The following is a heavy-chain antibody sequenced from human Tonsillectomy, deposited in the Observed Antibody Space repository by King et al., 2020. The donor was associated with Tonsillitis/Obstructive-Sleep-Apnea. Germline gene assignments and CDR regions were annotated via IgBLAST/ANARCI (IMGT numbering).Heavy chain of an antibody. V-gene: IGHV3-9*01. J-gene: IGHJ3*02. Sequence: DVQLVESGGGLVQPGRSLRLSCAASGFTFDDYAMHWVRQAPGKGLEWVSGISWNSGSMVYADSVKGRFTISRDNAKNSLYLQMNSLRAEDTALYYCAKDPIIAVSGTPGDAFDIWGQGTMVTVSS. CDR3: AKDPIIAVSGTPGDAFDI. D-gene: IGHD6-13*01. CDR2: ISWNSGSM. CDR1: GFTFDDYA.